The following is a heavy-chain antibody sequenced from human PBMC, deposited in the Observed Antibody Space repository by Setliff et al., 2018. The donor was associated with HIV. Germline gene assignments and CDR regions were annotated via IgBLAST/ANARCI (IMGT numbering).Heavy chain of an antibody. V-gene: IGHV4-39*02. D-gene: IGHD5-18*01. CDR3: ARDRYSYGRSYFDY. CDR1: GGSISSSSYY. J-gene: IGHJ4*02. Sequence: SETLSLTCTVSGGSISSSSYYWGWIRQPPGKGLEWIGSIHYSGSTTYNPSLKSRVTMSLDTSKNHFSLKLSSVTAADTAVYYCARDRYSYGRSYFDYWGQGTLVTVSS. CDR2: IHYSGST.